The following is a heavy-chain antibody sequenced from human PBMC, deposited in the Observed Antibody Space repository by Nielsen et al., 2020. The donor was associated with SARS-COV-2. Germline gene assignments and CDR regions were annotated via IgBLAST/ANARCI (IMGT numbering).Heavy chain of an antibody. Sequence: WVRQAPGQGLEWMGRINPNSGGTNYAQKFQGRVTMTRDTSISTAYMELSRLRSDDTAVYYCARRDADYWGQGTLVTVSS. CDR2: INPNSGGT. D-gene: IGHD5-24*01. V-gene: IGHV1-2*06. CDR3: ARRDADY. J-gene: IGHJ4*02.